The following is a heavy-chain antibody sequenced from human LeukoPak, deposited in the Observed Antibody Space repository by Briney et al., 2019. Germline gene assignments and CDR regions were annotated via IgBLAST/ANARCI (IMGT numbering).Heavy chain of an antibody. J-gene: IGHJ6*03. Sequence: ASVKVSCKASGYTFSDYDVNWVRQAPGQGLEWMGWVNPTSGDTGYAQKFQGRVTMTRSMSRNTAYMELSRLRSEDTAVYFCARVVMKAFYYYYMDVWGKGTT. V-gene: IGHV1-8*01. D-gene: IGHD2-21*01. CDR2: VNPTSGDT. CDR1: GYTFSDYD. CDR3: ARVVMKAFYYYYMDV.